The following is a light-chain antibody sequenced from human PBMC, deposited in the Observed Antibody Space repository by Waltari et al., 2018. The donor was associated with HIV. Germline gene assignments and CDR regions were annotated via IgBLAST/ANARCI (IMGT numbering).Light chain of an antibody. J-gene: IGLJ3*02. Sequence: QSVVTQPPSVSGTPGQTVTISCSGSTSNIGLKTVNWYQHLPGTAPKRLIYGNYQRPSGVPDRFSASKSGTSASLAISGLQSEDEADYYCASWDASLNGWVFGGGTKLTVL. CDR2: GNY. CDR3: ASWDASLNGWV. CDR1: TSNIGLKT. V-gene: IGLV1-44*01.